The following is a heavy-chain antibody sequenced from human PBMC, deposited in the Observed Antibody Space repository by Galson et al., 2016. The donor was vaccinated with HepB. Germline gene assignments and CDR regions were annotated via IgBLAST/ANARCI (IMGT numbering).Heavy chain of an antibody. CDR2: INSDGTIS. J-gene: IGHJ5*02. CDR3: VRDHSAVPTTAYNWFDP. Sequence: SLRLSCAASGFAFSSHWMHWVRQDLGKGLVWVSRINSDGTISNYADSVKGRFTISRDNAKNTLYLQMNSLRAEDTAVYFCVRDHSAVPTTAYNWFDPWGRGTLVTVSS. CDR1: GFAFSSHW. V-gene: IGHV3-74*01. D-gene: IGHD1-1*01.